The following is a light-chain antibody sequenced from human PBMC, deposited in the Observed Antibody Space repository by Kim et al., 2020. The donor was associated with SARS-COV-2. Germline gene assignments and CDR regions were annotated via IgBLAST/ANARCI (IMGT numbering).Light chain of an antibody. CDR2: LNS. J-gene: IGLJ2*01. CDR1: NSNIGSNT. V-gene: IGLV1-44*01. Sequence: GQRVTISCSGSNSNIGSNTVNWDQRVPGTAPKLLIYLNSQRPSGVPDRFSGSKSGTSASLAISGLQSEDEADYYCATCDDSPDGPVFGGGTQLTVL. CDR3: ATCDDSPDGPV.